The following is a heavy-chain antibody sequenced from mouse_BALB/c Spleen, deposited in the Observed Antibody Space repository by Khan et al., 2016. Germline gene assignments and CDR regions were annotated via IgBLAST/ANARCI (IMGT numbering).Heavy chain of an antibody. Sequence: VQLKESGPGLVKPSQSLSLTCTVTGYSITSDYAWNWIRQFPGNKLEWMGYIRYSGSTTYNPSLTSRISITRDTSKNQFFLQLYSVTTEDTATCYCTSYPTATRYFDVWGAGTTVTVSS. CDR3: TSYPTATRYFDV. CDR1: GYSITSDYA. J-gene: IGHJ1*01. D-gene: IGHD1-2*01. V-gene: IGHV3-2*02. CDR2: IRYSGST.